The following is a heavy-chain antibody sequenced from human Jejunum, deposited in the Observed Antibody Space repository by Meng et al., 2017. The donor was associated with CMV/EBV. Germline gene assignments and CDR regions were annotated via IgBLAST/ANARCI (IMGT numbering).Heavy chain of an antibody. CDR1: GFTFSSYA. V-gene: IGHV3-30-3*01. CDR3: ARDRTTVVSPAALLF. Sequence: GFTFSSYAFHWVRQAPGKGLEWMAVISYDGGNTYYADSVKDRFTISRDNSNNTLYLQMNSLRPEDTAVYYCARDRTTVVSPAALLFWGQGTLVTVSS. D-gene: IGHD2-2*01. J-gene: IGHJ4*02. CDR2: ISYDGGNT.